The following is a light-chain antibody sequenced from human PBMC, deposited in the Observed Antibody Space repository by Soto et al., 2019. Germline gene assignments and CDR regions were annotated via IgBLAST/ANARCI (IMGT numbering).Light chain of an antibody. CDR3: SSYTSSTTLL. CDR2: DVS. CDR1: GSDVGGYDY. V-gene: IGLV2-14*01. Sequence: QSALTQPASVSGSPGQSITISCTGTGSDVGGYDYVSWYQQHPGKAPKLMIYDVSNRPSGVSNRFSGSKSGNTASLTISGLHAEDEADYYCSSYTSSTTLLFGGGTKLTVL. J-gene: IGLJ2*01.